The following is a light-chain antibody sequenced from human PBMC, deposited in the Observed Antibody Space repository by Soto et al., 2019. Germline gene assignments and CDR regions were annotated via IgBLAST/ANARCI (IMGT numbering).Light chain of an antibody. V-gene: IGKV1-33*01. J-gene: IGKJ1*01. CDR3: QQYDNLLT. CDR2: DAS. CDR1: QDISNY. Sequence: DIQMTQSPSSLSASVGDRVTITCQASQDISNYLNWYQQKPGKATKLLIYDASNLETGVPSRFSGSGSGTDFTFTISSLQPEDIATYYCQQYDNLLTFGQGTKVEIK.